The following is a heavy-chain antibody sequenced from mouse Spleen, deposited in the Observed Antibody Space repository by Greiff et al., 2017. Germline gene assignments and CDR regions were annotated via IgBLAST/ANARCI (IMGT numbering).Heavy chain of an antibody. J-gene: IGHJ4*01. CDR2: ISSGSSTI. Sequence: EVHLVESGGGLVQPGGSRKLSCAASGFTFSSFGMHWVRQAPEKGLEWVAYISSGSSTIYYADTVKGRFTISRDNPKNTLFLQMTSLRSEDTAMYYCARSDIYDGYYDYAMDYWGQGTSVTVSS. CDR3: ARSDIYDGYYDYAMDY. CDR1: GFTFSSFG. D-gene: IGHD2-3*01. V-gene: IGHV5-17*02.